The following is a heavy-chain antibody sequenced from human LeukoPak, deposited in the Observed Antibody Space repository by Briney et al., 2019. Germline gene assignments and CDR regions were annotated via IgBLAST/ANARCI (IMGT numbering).Heavy chain of an antibody. V-gene: IGHV1-18*01. CDR1: GDTFIRYG. D-gene: IGHD1-7*01. CDR3: ATANNWNYALGY. J-gene: IGHJ4*02. CDR2: ISTGNGNT. Sequence: WASVKVSCKASGDTFIRYGITWVRQAPGQGLEWMGWISTGNGNTNSGQKLQGRVTMTTDTSTGTAYMELRSLRSDDTAMYYCATANNWNYALGYWGQGTLVTVSS.